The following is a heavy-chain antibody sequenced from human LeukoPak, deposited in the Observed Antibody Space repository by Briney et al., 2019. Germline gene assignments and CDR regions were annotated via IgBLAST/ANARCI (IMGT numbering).Heavy chain of an antibody. CDR1: GYTFTGYY. CDR2: INPNSGGT. V-gene: IGHV1-2*04. CDR3: ARGYYGSGSYFYYYYYSMDV. Sequence: ASVKVSCKASGYTFTGYYMHWVRQAPGQGLEWMGWINPNSGGTNYAQKFQGWVTMTRDTSISTAYMELSRLRSDDTAVYYCARGYYGSGSYFYYYYYSMDVWGQGTTVTVSS. J-gene: IGHJ6*02. D-gene: IGHD3-10*01.